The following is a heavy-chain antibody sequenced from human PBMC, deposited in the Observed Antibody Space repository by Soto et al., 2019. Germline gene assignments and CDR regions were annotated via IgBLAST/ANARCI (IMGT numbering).Heavy chain of an antibody. J-gene: IGHJ3*02. CDR2: ISSSGSSK. Sequence: PGGSLRLSCAASGFTFSSFEMNWVRQAPGKGLECVAYISSSGSSKFYADSVKGRFTISRDNSKNSLFLQMNSLRGEDTAIYYGAREGPADGLDIWGQGTMVTVSS. V-gene: IGHV3-48*03. CDR3: AREGPADGLDI. CDR1: GFTFSSFE.